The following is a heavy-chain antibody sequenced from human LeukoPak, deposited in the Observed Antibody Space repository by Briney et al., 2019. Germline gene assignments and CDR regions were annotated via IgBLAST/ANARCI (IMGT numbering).Heavy chain of an antibody. D-gene: IGHD3-10*01. Sequence: ASVKVSCKASGYTFTSYGISWVRQAPGQGLEWMGWISAYNGNTNYAQKFQGRVTITADKSTSTAYMELSSLRSEDTAVYYCARDDTMVRSYYYYGMDVWGQGTTVTVSS. CDR2: ISAYNGNT. V-gene: IGHV1-18*01. J-gene: IGHJ6*02. CDR3: ARDDTMVRSYYYYGMDV. CDR1: GYTFTSYG.